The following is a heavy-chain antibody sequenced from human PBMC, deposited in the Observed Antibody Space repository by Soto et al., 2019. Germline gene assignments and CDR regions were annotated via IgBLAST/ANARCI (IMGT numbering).Heavy chain of an antibody. J-gene: IGHJ6*03. CDR2: IYYSGST. CDR1: GGSISSSSYY. D-gene: IGHD3-10*01. Sequence: QLQLQESGPGLVKPSETLSLTCTVSGGSISSSSYYWGWIRQPPGKGLEWIGSIYYSGSTYYNPSLKSRVTISAETSKNQFSLKLSSVTAVASAVYYCARLGAGSGSRYYYYYYMAVWGKGTTVTVSS. CDR3: ARLGAGSGSRYYYYYYMAV. V-gene: IGHV4-39*01.